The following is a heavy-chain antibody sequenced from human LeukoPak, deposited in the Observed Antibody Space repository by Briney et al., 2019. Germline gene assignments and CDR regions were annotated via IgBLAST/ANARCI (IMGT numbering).Heavy chain of an antibody. CDR1: GFTFSSYA. CDR3: AMLPEYYFDY. J-gene: IGHJ4*02. CDR2: ISGSGGST. V-gene: IGHV3-23*01. Sequence: PGGSLRLSCAASGFTFSSYAMSWVRQAPGKRLEWVSAISGSGGSTYYADSVKGRFTISRDNSKNTLYLQMNSLRAEDTAVYYCAMLPEYYFDYWGQGTLVTVSS.